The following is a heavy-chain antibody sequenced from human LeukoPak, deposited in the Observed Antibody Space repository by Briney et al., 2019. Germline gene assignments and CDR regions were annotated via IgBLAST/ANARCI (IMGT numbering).Heavy chain of an antibody. CDR1: GYTFTGYY. J-gene: IGHJ4*02. D-gene: IGHD6-13*01. V-gene: IGHV1-2*06. Sequence: ASVKVSCKASGYTFTGYYMHWVRQAPGQGLEWMGRINPNSGGTNYAQKFQGRVTMTRDTSTSTVYMELSSLRSEDTAVYYCASSGAAAGQRDYWGQGTLVTVSS. CDR2: INPNSGGT. CDR3: ASSGAAAGQRDY.